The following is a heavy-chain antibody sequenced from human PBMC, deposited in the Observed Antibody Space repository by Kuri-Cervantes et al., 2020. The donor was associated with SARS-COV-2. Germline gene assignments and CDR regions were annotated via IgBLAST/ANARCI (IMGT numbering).Heavy chain of an antibody. CDR3: ARVTRAGAAAFRWDHMDV. Sequence: SETLSLTCAVSGYSISSGCYWGWIRQPPGKGLEWIGSIYHSGSTYYNPSLKSRVTISVDTSKNQFSLKLSSVTAADTAVYYCARVTRAGAAAFRWDHMDVWGKGTTVTVSS. V-gene: IGHV4-38-2*01. J-gene: IGHJ6*03. CDR2: IYHSGST. CDR1: GYSISSGCY. D-gene: IGHD6-13*01.